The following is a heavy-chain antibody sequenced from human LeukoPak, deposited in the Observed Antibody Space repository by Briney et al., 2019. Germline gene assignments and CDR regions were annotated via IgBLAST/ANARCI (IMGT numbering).Heavy chain of an antibody. J-gene: IGHJ5*02. V-gene: IGHV3-30*02. CDR2: IRYDVSDK. CDR1: GFTFSSYG. CDR3: AKDRVHYSGYDYFDP. D-gene: IGHD5-12*01. Sequence: GCSLRLPCAACGFTFSSYGMHWVRQAPANAREGAAFIRYDVSDKNYADSVKGRFTISRDNSKNTLYLQMNSLRAEDTAVYYCAKDRVHYSGYDYFDPWGQGTLVTVSS.